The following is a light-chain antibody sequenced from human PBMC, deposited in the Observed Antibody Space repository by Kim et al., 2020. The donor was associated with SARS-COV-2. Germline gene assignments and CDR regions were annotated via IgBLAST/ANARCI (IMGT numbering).Light chain of an antibody. V-gene: IGKV1-8*01. CDR3: QLYFNGTLT. CDR1: HFISTS. J-gene: IGKJ4*01. CDR2: AAS. Sequence: AIRMTQSPSSLSAAAGDGVTITCRASHFISTSVAWYQQQPGKAPNLLIYAASTLQSGVPSRFSASGSGTDFTLTISHLQSEDFATYYCQLYFNGTLTFGGGTKVDIK.